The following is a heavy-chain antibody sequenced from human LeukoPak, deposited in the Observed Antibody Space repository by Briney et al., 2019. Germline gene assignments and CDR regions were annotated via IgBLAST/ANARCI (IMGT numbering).Heavy chain of an antibody. CDR2: ISYDGSNK. J-gene: IGHJ3*02. V-gene: IGHV3-30-3*01. Sequence: PGRSLRLSCAASGFTFSSYAMHWVRQAPGKGLEWVAVISYDGSNKYYADSVKGRFTISRDNSRNTLYLQMNGLRAEDTAVYYCARTLGADDAFDIWGQGTMVTVSS. D-gene: IGHD1-26*01. CDR3: ARTLGADDAFDI. CDR1: GFTFSSYA.